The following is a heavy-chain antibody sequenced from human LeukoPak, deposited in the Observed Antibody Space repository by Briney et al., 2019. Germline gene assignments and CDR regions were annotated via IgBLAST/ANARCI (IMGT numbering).Heavy chain of an antibody. V-gene: IGHV4-39*01. CDR2: IYYSGNT. CDR3: ARRLGRKFGERFYYYHYMDV. J-gene: IGHJ6*03. CDR1: GVSISSSNSY. D-gene: IGHD3-10*01. Sequence: PSETLSLTCTVSGVSISSSNSYWGWIRQPPGKGLEWIGSIYYSGNTYYNASLKSQVSISIDTSKNPFSLRLTSVTAADTAVYYCARRLGRKFGERFYYYHYMDVWGKGTTVTISS.